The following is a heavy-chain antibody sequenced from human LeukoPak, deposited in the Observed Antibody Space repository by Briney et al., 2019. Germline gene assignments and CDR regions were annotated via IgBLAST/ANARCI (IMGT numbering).Heavy chain of an antibody. CDR3: ARESTTTAMYGYFDY. J-gene: IGHJ4*02. CDR2: IKTDGSEK. D-gene: IGHD5-18*01. V-gene: IGHV3-7*01. CDR1: GFTFSNYW. Sequence: GGSLRLSCEGSGFTFSNYWMGWVRQAPGKGLQWVANIKTDGSEKYYVDSVKGRFTISRDNSKNTLYLQMNSLRAEDTAVYYCARESTTTAMYGYFDYWGQGTLVTVSS.